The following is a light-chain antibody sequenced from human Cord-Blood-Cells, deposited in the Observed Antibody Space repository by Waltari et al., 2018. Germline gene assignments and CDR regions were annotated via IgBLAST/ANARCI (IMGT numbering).Light chain of an antibody. CDR3: GSSAGSSTLV. J-gene: IGLJ2*01. V-gene: IGLV2-23*02. Sequence: QSALTQPASVSGSPGQSITISCTGTSSDVGSYHLVSWYQQHPGKAPKLMIYGVTRRPSVVSDRFSVSKSGNTASITISGLQAEGEADYYGGSSAGSSTLVFGGGTKLTVL. CDR1: SSDVGSYHL. CDR2: GVT.